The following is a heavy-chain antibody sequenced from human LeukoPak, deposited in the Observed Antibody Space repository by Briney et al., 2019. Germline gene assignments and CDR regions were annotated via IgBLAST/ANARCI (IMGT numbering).Heavy chain of an antibody. CDR2: IIPIFGTA. V-gene: IGHV1-69*05. D-gene: IGHD1-7*01. CDR1: GGTFSSYA. Sequence: GSSVKVSCKASGGTFSSYAISWVRQAPGQGLEWMGGIIPIFGTANYAQKFQGRVTITTDESTSTAYMELSSLRSEDTAVYYCARGTLRTGTTTSYYYYYMDVWGKGTTVTVSS. CDR3: ARGTLRTGTTTSYYYYYMDV. J-gene: IGHJ6*03.